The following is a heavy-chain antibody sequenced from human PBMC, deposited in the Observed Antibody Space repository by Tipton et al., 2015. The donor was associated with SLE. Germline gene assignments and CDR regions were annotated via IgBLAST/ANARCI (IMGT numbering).Heavy chain of an antibody. Sequence: TLSLTCTVFSGSISSYYWSWIRQPPGKGLEWIGYIYYSGSTNYSPSLKSRVTISVDTSKNQFSLKLSSVTAADTAVYYCARAGLRFLDKGAFDIWGQGTMVTVSS. J-gene: IGHJ3*02. CDR1: SGSISSYY. CDR3: ARAGLRFLDKGAFDI. D-gene: IGHD3-3*01. V-gene: IGHV4-59*01. CDR2: IYYSGST.